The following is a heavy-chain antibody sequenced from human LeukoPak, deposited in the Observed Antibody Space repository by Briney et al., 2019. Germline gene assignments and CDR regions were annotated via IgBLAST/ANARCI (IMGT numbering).Heavy chain of an antibody. CDR3: ARGQWGRGEDAFDI. J-gene: IGHJ3*02. Sequence: GGSLRLSCAASGFTFSTDWMHWVRQAPGKGLEWVSYISSSGSTIYYADSVKGRFTISRDNAKNSLYLQMNSLRAEDTAVYYCARGQWGRGEDAFDIWGQGTMVTVSS. D-gene: IGHD2-21*01. CDR1: GFTFSTDW. V-gene: IGHV3-11*01. CDR2: ISSSGSTI.